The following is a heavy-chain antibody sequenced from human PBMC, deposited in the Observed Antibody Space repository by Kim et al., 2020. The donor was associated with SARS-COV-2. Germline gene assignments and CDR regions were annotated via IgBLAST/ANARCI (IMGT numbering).Heavy chain of an antibody. D-gene: IGHD3-9*01. CDR3: ARSYYDILTGHNWFDP. Sequence: SETLSLTCTVSGGSISSSYYYWGWIRQPPGKGLDWIGTVYHSGTSYYNPSLKSRVTISVDTSENQFSLILTSVTAADTAVYYCARSYYDILTGHNWFDP. V-gene: IGHV4-39*01. CDR1: GGSISSSYYY. J-gene: IGHJ5*02. CDR2: VYHSGTS.